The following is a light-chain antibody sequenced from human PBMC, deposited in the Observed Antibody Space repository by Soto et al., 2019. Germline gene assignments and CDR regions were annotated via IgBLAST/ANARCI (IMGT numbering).Light chain of an antibody. Sequence: SALSQPPSVSGSPGQSVTISCTGTSSDVSSYDRVSWYQQPPGTAPKLVIYEVSNQPSGVPDRFSGSKSGNTASLTISGLRAEDEADYYCSSYTSSSTVVFGGVTKLSVL. J-gene: IGLJ2*01. V-gene: IGLV2-18*02. CDR1: SSDVSSYDR. CDR3: SSYTSSSTVV. CDR2: EVS.